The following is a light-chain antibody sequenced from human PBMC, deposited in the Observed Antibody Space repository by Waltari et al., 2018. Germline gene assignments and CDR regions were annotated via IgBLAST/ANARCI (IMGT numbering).Light chain of an antibody. V-gene: IGLV2-14*01. CDR1: TSDLGGYNY. CDR2: DVS. Sequence: QSALTQPASVSGSPGQSIIISCTGTTSDLGGYNYVSWYQQHPGKAPKLMIYDVSSRPSGVSNRFSGSKSGNTASLIISGLQAEDEADYYCSSFTSSSTWVFGGGTKLTVL. J-gene: IGLJ3*02. CDR3: SSFTSSSTWV.